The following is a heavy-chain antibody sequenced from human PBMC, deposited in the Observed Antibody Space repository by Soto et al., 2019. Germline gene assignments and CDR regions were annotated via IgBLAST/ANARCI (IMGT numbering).Heavy chain of an antibody. Sequence: VGSLRLSCAASGFTFSSYGMHWVRQAPGKGLEWVAVIWYDGSNKYYADSVKGRFTISRDNSKNALYLQMNSLRAEDTAVYYCARDLGSGYYLDAFDIWGQGAMVTVSS. V-gene: IGHV3-33*01. CDR2: IWYDGSNK. D-gene: IGHD3-22*01. CDR3: ARDLGSGYYLDAFDI. J-gene: IGHJ3*02. CDR1: GFTFSSYG.